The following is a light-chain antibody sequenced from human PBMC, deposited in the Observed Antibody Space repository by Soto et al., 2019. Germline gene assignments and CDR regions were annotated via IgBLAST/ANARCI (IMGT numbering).Light chain of an antibody. CDR1: QSVSSSY. Sequence: EIVLTQSPGTLSLSPGERATLSCRASQSVSSSYLAWYQQKPAQAPRLLIYGASSRATGIPDRFSGSGSGTDLTLTISRLEPEDFAVDYCQQYDSSPRTFGQGTKV. CDR3: QQYDSSPRT. V-gene: IGKV3-20*01. J-gene: IGKJ1*01. CDR2: GAS.